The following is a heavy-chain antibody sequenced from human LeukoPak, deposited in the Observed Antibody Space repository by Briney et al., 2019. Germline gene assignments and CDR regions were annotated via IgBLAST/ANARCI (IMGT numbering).Heavy chain of an antibody. CDR3: ARGQNYYGSGSFSPMDV. D-gene: IGHD3-10*01. CDR2: MYHSGST. V-gene: IGHV4-30-2*01. Sequence: SETLSLTCAVSGGSISSGGYSWSWIRQPPGKGPEWIGYMYHSGSTDYNPSLKSRVSISVDWSKNQFSLKLSSVTAADTAVYYCARGQNYYGSGSFSPMDVWGRGTTVTVSS. J-gene: IGHJ6*02. CDR1: GGSISSGGYS.